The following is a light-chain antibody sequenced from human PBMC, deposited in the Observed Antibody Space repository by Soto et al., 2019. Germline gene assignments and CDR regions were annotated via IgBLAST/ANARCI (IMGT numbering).Light chain of an antibody. CDR3: QSYDSSLSAWV. CDR2: VNS. Sequence: QSVLTQSPSVSGAPGQRVTVSCTGNSSNIGSVYDVHWYQQLSGSPPRLLISVNSNRPSGVPDRFSGSKSGASPSLVIAGLQAEDEGNYYCQSYDSSLSAWVFGGGTKLTVL. V-gene: IGLV1-40*01. J-gene: IGLJ3*02. CDR1: SSNIGSVYD.